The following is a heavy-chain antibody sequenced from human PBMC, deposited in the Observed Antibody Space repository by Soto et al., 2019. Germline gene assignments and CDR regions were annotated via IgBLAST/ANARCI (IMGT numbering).Heavy chain of an antibody. Sequence: QVQLVQSGAEVVKPGASVRVSCKTYGHTFTSYGFTWVRQAPGQGLEWMGWISAYNGNTNYAQKFQGRVTMTTDTSTSTAYMELRSLRSDDTAVYYCARALYCSGGSCYFDYWGQGTLVTVSS. CDR2: ISAYNGNT. J-gene: IGHJ4*02. D-gene: IGHD2-15*01. CDR3: ARALYCSGGSCYFDY. CDR1: GHTFTSYG. V-gene: IGHV1-18*01.